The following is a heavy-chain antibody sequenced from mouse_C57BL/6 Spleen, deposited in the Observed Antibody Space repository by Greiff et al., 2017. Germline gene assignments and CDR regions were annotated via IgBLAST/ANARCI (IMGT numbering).Heavy chain of an antibody. V-gene: IGHV1-26*01. CDR3: AASSRTTVVPFDY. CDR1: GYTFTDYY. Sequence: VQLQQSGPELVKPGASVKISCKASGYTFTDYYMNWVKQSPGKSLEWIGDINPNNGGTSYNQKFKGKATLTVDKSSSTAYMELRSLTSEDSAVYYCAASSRTTVVPFDYWGQGTTLTVSS. CDR2: INPNNGGT. J-gene: IGHJ2*01. D-gene: IGHD1-1*01.